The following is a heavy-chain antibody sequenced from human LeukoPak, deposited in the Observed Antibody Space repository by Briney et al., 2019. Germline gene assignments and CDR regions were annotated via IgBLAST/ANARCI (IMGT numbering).Heavy chain of an antibody. J-gene: IGHJ4*02. CDR1: GESFSDYY. CDR2: INHSGTT. Sequence: PSETLSLTCAVYGESFSDYYWAWLRQSPGKGLEGIGQINHSGTTNYNPSLKSRVTMSVDTSKNQFSLKVRSVTAADTAVYYCAREREESGAWYERPHFDSWGQGALVTVSS. D-gene: IGHD6-19*01. V-gene: IGHV4-34*01. CDR3: AREREESGAWYERPHFDS.